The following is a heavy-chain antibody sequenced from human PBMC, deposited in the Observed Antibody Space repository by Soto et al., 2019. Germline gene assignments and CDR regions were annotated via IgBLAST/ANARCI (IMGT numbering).Heavy chain of an antibody. D-gene: IGHD3-3*01. CDR1: GGSISSYY. CDR3: ARGVTIFGGIGFDP. Sequence: SETLSLTCTVSGGSISSYYWSWIRQPPGKGLEWIGYIYYSGSTNYNPSLKSRVTISVDTSKNQFSLKLSSVTAADTAVYYCARGVTIFGGIGFDPWGQGTLVTVSS. CDR2: IYYSGST. V-gene: IGHV4-59*01. J-gene: IGHJ5*02.